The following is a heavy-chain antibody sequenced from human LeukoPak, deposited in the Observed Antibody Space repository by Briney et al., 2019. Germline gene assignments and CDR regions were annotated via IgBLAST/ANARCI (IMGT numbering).Heavy chain of an antibody. Sequence: PSETLSLTCTVSGGSITSYYWSWIRQPPGKGLEWIGYIYYSGSTNYNPSLKSRVTISVDTSENQFSLQLNSVTPEDTAMYYCARENSRGRFDYWGQGTLVTVSS. CDR3: ARENSRGRFDY. CDR2: IYYSGST. J-gene: IGHJ4*02. CDR1: GGSITSYY. D-gene: IGHD6-19*01. V-gene: IGHV4-59*12.